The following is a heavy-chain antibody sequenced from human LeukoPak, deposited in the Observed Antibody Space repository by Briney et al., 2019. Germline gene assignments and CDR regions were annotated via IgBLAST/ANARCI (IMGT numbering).Heavy chain of an antibody. CDR2: INHSGST. Sequence: SETLSLTCAVYGGSFSGYYWSWMRQPPGKGLEWIGEINHSGSTNYNPSLKSRVTISVDTSKNQFSLKLSSVTAADTAVYYCAREPKTYYYGSGSYSKYFDYWGQGTLVTVSS. J-gene: IGHJ4*02. CDR1: GGSFSGYY. CDR3: AREPKTYYYGSGSYSKYFDY. D-gene: IGHD3-10*01. V-gene: IGHV4-34*01.